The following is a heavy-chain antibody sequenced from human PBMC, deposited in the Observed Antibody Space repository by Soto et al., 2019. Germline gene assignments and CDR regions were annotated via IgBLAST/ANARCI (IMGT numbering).Heavy chain of an antibody. CDR1: GFTVSTYA. V-gene: IGHV3-23*01. CDR3: AREQYSMVRGVIPY. Sequence: EFLSLNCAAPGFTVSTYAMSWVRQAPGKGLEWVSSFSGPGGGPYYADSVKGRFTISRDDSKNTLYLQMNSLRAEDTAVYYCAREQYSMVRGVIPYWGQGTPVTVSS. J-gene: IGHJ4*02. CDR2: FSGPGGGP. D-gene: IGHD3-10*01.